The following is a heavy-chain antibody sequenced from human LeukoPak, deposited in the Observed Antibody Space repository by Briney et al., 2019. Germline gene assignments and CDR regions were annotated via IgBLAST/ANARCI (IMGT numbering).Heavy chain of an antibody. J-gene: IGHJ5*02. CDR1: GFSLSTSGVG. D-gene: IGHD2-2*01. Sequence: ESGPTLVKPTQTLTLTCTFSGFSLSTSGVGVGWIRQPPGKALEWLALIYWDDDKRYSPSLKSRLTITKDTSKNQVVLTMTNMDPVDTATYYCAHRPGEYQLLNWFDHWGQGTLVTVSS. CDR2: IYWDDDK. CDR3: AHRPGEYQLLNWFDH. V-gene: IGHV2-5*02.